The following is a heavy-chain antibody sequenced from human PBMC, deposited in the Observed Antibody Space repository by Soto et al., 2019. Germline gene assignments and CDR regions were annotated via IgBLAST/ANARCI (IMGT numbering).Heavy chain of an antibody. CDR3: ARDPTYDSSGYNPNYFDY. CDR1: GFTFSSYS. D-gene: IGHD3-22*01. CDR2: ISSSSSTI. J-gene: IGHJ4*02. V-gene: IGHV3-48*02. Sequence: GGSLRLSCAASGFTFSSYSMNWVRQAPGKGLEWVSYISSSSSTIYYADSVKGRFTISRGNAKNSLYLQMNSLRDEDTAVYYCARDPTYDSSGYNPNYFDYWGQGTRVTVAS.